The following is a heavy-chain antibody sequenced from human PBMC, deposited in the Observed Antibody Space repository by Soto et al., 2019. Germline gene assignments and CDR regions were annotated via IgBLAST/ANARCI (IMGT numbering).Heavy chain of an antibody. CDR1: GFTFSSYA. V-gene: IGHV3-64*01. CDR2: ISPDGGNT. D-gene: IGHD1-26*01. Sequence: EVQLVESGGGLVQPGGSLRLSCAASGFTFSSYAMHWVRQAPGKGLEFVSAISPDGGNTYYANSVKGRFTISRDNSKSKLVLQIGSLRAEDLAIYYCARGQTWAHFDYWGQGILVTVSS. CDR3: ARGQTWAHFDY. J-gene: IGHJ4*02.